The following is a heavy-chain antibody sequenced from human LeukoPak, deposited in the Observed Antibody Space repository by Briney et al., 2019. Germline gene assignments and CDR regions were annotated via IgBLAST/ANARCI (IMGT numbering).Heavy chain of an antibody. CDR2: ISYDGSNK. Sequence: GGSLRLSCAASGFTFSSYAMHWVRQAPGKGLEWVAVISYDGSNKYYADSVKGRFAISRDNSKNTLYLQMNSLRAEDTAVYYCARAKTDYDILTGYYDALDIWGQGTMVTVSS. J-gene: IGHJ3*02. V-gene: IGHV3-30*09. CDR3: ARAKTDYDILTGYYDALDI. D-gene: IGHD3-9*01. CDR1: GFTFSSYA.